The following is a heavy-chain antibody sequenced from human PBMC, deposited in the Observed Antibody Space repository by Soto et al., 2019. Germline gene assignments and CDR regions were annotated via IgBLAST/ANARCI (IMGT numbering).Heavy chain of an antibody. D-gene: IGHD6-13*01. CDR1: GGSISSSSYY. CDR2: IYYSGST. J-gene: IGHJ6*03. Sequence: PSETLSLTCTVSGGSISSSSYYWGWIRKPPGKGLEWIGSIYYSGSTNYNPSLKSRVTISVDTSKNQFSLKLSSVTAADTAVYYCTRDRAISTAGHYYYYMDVWGKGTTVTVSS. V-gene: IGHV4-39*07. CDR3: TRDRAISTAGHYYYYMDV.